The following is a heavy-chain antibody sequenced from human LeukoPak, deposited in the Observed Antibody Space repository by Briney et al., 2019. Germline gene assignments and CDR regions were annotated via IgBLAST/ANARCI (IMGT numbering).Heavy chain of an antibody. D-gene: IGHD6-19*01. CDR3: AKRAGFSSGWYEGDAFDI. V-gene: IGHV3-23*01. Sequence: GGSLRLSCAASGFTFSSYAMSWVRQAPGKGLEWVSAISGSGGSTYYADSVKGRFTISRDNSKNTLYLQMNSPRAEDTAVYYCAKRAGFSSGWYEGDAFDIWGQGTMVTVSS. CDR2: ISGSGGST. CDR1: GFTFSSYA. J-gene: IGHJ3*02.